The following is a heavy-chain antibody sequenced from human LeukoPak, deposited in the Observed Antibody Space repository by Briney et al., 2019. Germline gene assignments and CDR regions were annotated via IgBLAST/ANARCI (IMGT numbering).Heavy chain of an antibody. J-gene: IGHJ3*02. CDR2: IYPGDSDT. D-gene: IGHD3-22*01. V-gene: IGHV5-51*01. Sequence: KRGESLKISCKGSGYIFTSYWIGWVRQMPGKGLEWMGIIYPGDSDTRYSPSFQGQVTLSTDKSISTAYLQWSSLKASDTAMYYCASDRSGGTDAFDIWGQGTMVTVSS. CDR3: ASDRSGGTDAFDI. CDR1: GYIFTSYW.